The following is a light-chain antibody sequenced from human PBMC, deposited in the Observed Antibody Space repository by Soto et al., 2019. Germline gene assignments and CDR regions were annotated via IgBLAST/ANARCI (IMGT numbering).Light chain of an antibody. J-gene: IGLJ2*01. CDR1: NIGSKS. Sequence: SYELTQPPSVSVAPGQTARVTCGGSNIGSKSAHWYQQKAGQAPVVVVYDDSDRPSGIPERFSGSKSGNTATLTISRVEAGDEADYYCQVWDTSSVHPVVFGGGTKVTVL. CDR3: QVWDTSSVHPVV. CDR2: DDS. V-gene: IGLV3-21*02.